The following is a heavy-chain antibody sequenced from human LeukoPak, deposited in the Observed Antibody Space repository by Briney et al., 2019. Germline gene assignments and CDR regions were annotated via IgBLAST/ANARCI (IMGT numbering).Heavy chain of an antibody. D-gene: IGHD2-15*01. V-gene: IGHV3-11*01. CDR3: AKDRYCSGGSCSGDFDY. CDR2: ISPDGTTS. J-gene: IGHJ4*02. Sequence: GGSLRLSCAAAGFTFSDHYMTWIRQAPGKALEWVSYISPDGTTSYYADSLKGRFTVSRDNAKNSLYLQVNSLSAEDTAVYYCAKDRYCSGGSCSGDFDYWGQGTLVTVSS. CDR1: GFTFSDHY.